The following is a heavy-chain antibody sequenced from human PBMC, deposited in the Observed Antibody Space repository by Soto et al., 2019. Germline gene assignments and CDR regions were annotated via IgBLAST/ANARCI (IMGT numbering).Heavy chain of an antibody. CDR1: GDSISSYY. V-gene: IGHV4-59*01. CDR3: ARLYGYCSGGSCKYAARWFAP. J-gene: IGHJ5*02. D-gene: IGHD2-15*01. CDR2: IYYSGST. Sequence: SETPALTSTASGDSISSYYWGWIRQPTGKGLEWIGYIYYSGSTNYNPSLKSRVTISVDTSKNQFSLKLSSVTAADTAVYYCARLYGYCSGGSCKYAARWFAPWGQGTLVTVSS.